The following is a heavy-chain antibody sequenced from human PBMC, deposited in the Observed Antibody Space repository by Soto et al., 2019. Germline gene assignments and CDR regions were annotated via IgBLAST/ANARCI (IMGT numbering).Heavy chain of an antibody. J-gene: IGHJ4*02. Sequence: QVQRQESGPGLVKPSQTLSLTCTVSGGSISSGGYYWSWIRQHPGKGLEWVGYIYYRGSTYYNPYLKSRVTIAVDTSKNQFSLRLSSVAAAGPAVYYCARAPILWGQVTLVTVSS. V-gene: IGHV4-31*03. CDR2: IYYRGST. CDR1: GGSISSGGYY. CDR3: ARAPIL.